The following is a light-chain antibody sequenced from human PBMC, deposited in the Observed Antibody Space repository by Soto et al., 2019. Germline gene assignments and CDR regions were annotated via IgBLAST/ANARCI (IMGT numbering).Light chain of an antibody. CDR1: QSISSW. CDR3: QQGWT. J-gene: IGKJ1*01. Sequence: DIQMTQSPSTLSASVGDRVTITCRAIQSISSWLAWYQQKPGKAPKLVIYDASSLQSGVPSRFSGSGSGTEFTLTISSLQPDDFATYYCQQGWTFGQGTKVDTK. V-gene: IGKV1-5*01. CDR2: DAS.